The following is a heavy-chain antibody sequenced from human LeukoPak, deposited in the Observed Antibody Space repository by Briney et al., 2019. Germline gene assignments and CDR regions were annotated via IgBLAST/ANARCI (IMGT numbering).Heavy chain of an antibody. CDR2: INPNSGGT. V-gene: IGHV1-2*02. Sequence: ASVKVSCKASGYTFTSNYIHWVRQAPGQGLEWMGWINPNSGGTTYGQRFQGRVTMTSDTSISTVYMELDRLTSDDSAVYYCARGRGGGSYDPWGQGTLVTVSS. CDR3: ARGRGGGSYDP. D-gene: IGHD2-15*01. CDR1: GYTFTSNY. J-gene: IGHJ5*02.